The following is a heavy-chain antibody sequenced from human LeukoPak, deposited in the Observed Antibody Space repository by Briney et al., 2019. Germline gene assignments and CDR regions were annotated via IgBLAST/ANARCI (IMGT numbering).Heavy chain of an antibody. CDR3: AKARMGGTIFGVVIATDY. CDR2: IGGSSTSI. Sequence: GGSLRLSCAASEFIFSSYSMNWVRQAPGKGLEWVSSIGGSSTSIYYADSVKGRFTISRDNSKNTLYLQMNSLRAEDTAVYYCAKARMGGTIFGVVIATDYWGQGTLVTVSS. J-gene: IGHJ4*02. V-gene: IGHV3-21*04. CDR1: EFIFSSYS. D-gene: IGHD3-3*01.